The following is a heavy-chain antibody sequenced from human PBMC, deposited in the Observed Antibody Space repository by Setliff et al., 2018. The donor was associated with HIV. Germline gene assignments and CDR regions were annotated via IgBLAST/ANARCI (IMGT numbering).Heavy chain of an antibody. V-gene: IGHV1-2*06. D-gene: IGHD5-12*01. CDR3: ARRGYSRPLNYYYYYTDV. CDR1: GYTFTGYY. CDR2: INPNSGGT. Sequence: GASVKVSCKASGYTFTGYYMHWVRQAPGQGLEWMGRINPNSGGTNYAQKFQGRVTMTRDTSISTAYMELSRLRSDDTAVYYCARRGYSRPLNYYYYYTDVWGKGTTVTVSS. J-gene: IGHJ6*03.